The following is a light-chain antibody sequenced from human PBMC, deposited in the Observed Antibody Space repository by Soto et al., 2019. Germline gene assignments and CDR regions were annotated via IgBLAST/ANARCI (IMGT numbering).Light chain of an antibody. J-gene: IGKJ1*01. CDR1: QRVSSSF. CDR2: GAS. CDR3: QQFGSSPWT. V-gene: IGKV3-20*01. Sequence: EIVLTQSPGTLSLSPGERATLSCRASQRVSSSFLVWYQQKAGQAPRLLIYGASSRATGVPDGFSGSWSGTDFTLTISRLEPEDSAVYYCQQFGSSPWTFGQGAKVAIK.